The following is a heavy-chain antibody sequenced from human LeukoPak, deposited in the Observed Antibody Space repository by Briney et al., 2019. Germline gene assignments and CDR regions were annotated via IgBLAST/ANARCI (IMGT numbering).Heavy chain of an antibody. J-gene: IGHJ3*02. V-gene: IGHV4-59*01. D-gene: IGHD3-22*01. CDR2: IYYSGST. Sequence: SSETLSLTCTVSGGSISSYYWSWIRQPPGKGLEWIGYIYYSGSTNYNPFLKSRVTISVDTSKNQFSLKLSSVTAADTAVYYCARDVERGYHSSGYYYDGAFDIWGQGTMVTVSS. CDR3: ARDVERGYHSSGYYYDGAFDI. CDR1: GGSISSYY.